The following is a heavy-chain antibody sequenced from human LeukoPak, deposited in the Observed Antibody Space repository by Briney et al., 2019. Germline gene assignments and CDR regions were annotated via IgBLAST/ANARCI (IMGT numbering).Heavy chain of an antibody. D-gene: IGHD3-10*01. J-gene: IGHJ5*02. V-gene: IGHV3-11*04. Sequence: GGSLRLSCAASGFTFSDYYMSWIRQAPGKGLEWVSYISSSGSTIYYADSVKGRFTISRDNAKNSLYLQMNSLRAEDTAVYYCARATMVIRSNSFDLWGQGTLVTVSS. CDR3: ARATMVIRSNSFDL. CDR2: ISSSGSTI. CDR1: GFTFSDYY.